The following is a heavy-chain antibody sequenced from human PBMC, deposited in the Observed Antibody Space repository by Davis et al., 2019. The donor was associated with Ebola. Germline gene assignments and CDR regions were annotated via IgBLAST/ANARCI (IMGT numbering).Heavy chain of an antibody. J-gene: IGHJ4*02. D-gene: IGHD3-22*01. V-gene: IGHV1-18*04. CDR1: GYTFTSFG. Sequence: ASVKVSCKTSGYTFTSFGITWVRQAPGQGLEWMGWISGYNGNTKYVQKLQGRVTMTTDTSTTTAYMELRSLRSDDTAVYYCARSSDSSGYYYRRDFDYWGQGTLVTVSS. CDR2: ISGYNGNT. CDR3: ARSSDSSGYYYRRDFDY.